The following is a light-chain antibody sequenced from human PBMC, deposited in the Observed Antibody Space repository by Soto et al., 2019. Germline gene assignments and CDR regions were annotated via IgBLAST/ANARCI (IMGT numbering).Light chain of an antibody. CDR1: SSNIGAGYD. Sequence: QSVLTQPPSVSGAPGQRVTISCTGASSNIGAGYDVHWYQHLPGTVPKLLIYGNTNRPSGVPDRFSGSKSGTSASLAITGLQAEDEADYYCISYIPSTTTHWVFGGGTKVTVL. CDR3: ISYIPSTTTHWV. V-gene: IGLV1-40*01. CDR2: GNT. J-gene: IGLJ3*02.